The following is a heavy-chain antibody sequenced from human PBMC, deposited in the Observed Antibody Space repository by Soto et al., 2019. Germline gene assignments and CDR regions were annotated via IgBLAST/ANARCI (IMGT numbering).Heavy chain of an antibody. CDR1: GFTFSSYA. V-gene: IGHV3-23*01. CDR3: AKEENDYGFEGAFDP. D-gene: IGHD4-17*01. J-gene: IGHJ5*02. Sequence: EVQLLESGGGLVQPGGSLRLSCAASGFTFSSYAMSWVRQAPGQGLEWVSAISGSGGSTYYADSVKGRFTISRDNSKNTLYLQMNSLRAEDTAVYDCAKEENDYGFEGAFDPWGQGILVTVSS. CDR2: ISGSGGST.